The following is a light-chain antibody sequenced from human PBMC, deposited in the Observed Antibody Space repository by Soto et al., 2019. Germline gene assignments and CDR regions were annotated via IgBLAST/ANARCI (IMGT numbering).Light chain of an antibody. CDR3: MQHPHGPQT. CDR1: QSLVYSDGNTY. Sequence: DVVMTQSPLSLPVTLGQPASISCRSSQSLVYSDGNTYLTWFQQRPGQSPRRLMYNVSKRDSGVPDRVSGSGSGTDFTLKSSRVDAEDVGVYYCMQHPHGPQTFGQGTQGEMK. J-gene: IGKJ1*01. V-gene: IGKV2-30*01. CDR2: NVS.